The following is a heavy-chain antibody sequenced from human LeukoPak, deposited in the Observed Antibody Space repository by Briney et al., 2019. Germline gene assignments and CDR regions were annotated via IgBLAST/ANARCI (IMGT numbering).Heavy chain of an antibody. D-gene: IGHD1-1*01. Sequence: ASVKVSCKVSGYTLTELSMQWVRQAPGKGLEWMGGFDPEDGETIYAQKFQGRVTMTEDTSTDTAYMELSSLRSEDTAVYYCATVSGTTTLDYYYYMDVWGKGTTVTVSS. CDR3: ATVSGTTTLDYYYYMDV. J-gene: IGHJ6*03. CDR1: GYTLTELS. CDR2: FDPEDGET. V-gene: IGHV1-24*01.